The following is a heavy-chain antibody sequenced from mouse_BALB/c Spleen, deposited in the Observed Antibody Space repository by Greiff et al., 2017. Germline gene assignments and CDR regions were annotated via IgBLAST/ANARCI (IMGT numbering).Heavy chain of an antibody. CDR2: ILPGSGST. Sequence: QVQLKQSGAELMKPGASVKISCKATGYTFSSYWIEWVKQRPGHGLEWIGEILPGSGSTNYNEKFKGKATFTADTSSNTAYMQLSSLTSEDSAVYYCARGRYDVGAMDYWGQGTSVTVSS. D-gene: IGHD2-14*01. CDR1: GYTFSSYW. V-gene: IGHV1-9*01. CDR3: ARGRYDVGAMDY. J-gene: IGHJ4*01.